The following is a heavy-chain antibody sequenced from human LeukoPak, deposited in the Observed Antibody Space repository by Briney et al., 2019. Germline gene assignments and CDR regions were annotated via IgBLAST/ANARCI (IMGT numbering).Heavy chain of an antibody. V-gene: IGHV3-23*01. D-gene: IGHD1-7*01. CDR2: ISGNGGST. CDR1: GFTFSNYA. CDR3: ARDGWHYEFDY. Sequence: GGSLRLSCTASGFTFSNYAMSWVRQAPGKGLEWVSNISGNGGSTYYADSVKGRFTISRDNSKNTLYLQMNSLRAEDTAVYYCARDGWHYEFDYWGQGTLVTVSS. J-gene: IGHJ4*02.